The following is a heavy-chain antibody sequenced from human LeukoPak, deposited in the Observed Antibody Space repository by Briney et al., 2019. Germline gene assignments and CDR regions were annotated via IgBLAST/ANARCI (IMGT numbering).Heavy chain of an antibody. CDR2: INPSGGST. D-gene: IGHD3-3*01. CDR3: ARAGVHYYYMDV. V-gene: IGHV1-46*01. CDR1: GYTFTSYY. Sequence: ASVKVSCKASGYTFTSYYMHWVRQAPGQGLEWMGIINPSGGSTSYTQKFQGRVTMTRDTSTSTVYMELSTLRSQDTAVYYSARAGVHYYYMDVWGKGTTVTVS. J-gene: IGHJ6*03.